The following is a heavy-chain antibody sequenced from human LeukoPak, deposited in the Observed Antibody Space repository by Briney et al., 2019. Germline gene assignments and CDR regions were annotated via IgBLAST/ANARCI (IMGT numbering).Heavy chain of an antibody. Sequence: PGGSLRLSCAASGFTFSNYGMPWVRQAPGKGLEWVSVVSGGGSSTYYADSVKGRFIISRDNSENTLYLQMNSLRPEDTAIYYCAKRGSGWYLDYWGQGTLVTVSS. CDR2: VSGGGSST. D-gene: IGHD6-19*01. V-gene: IGHV3-23*01. J-gene: IGHJ4*02. CDR3: AKRGSGWYLDY. CDR1: GFTFSNYG.